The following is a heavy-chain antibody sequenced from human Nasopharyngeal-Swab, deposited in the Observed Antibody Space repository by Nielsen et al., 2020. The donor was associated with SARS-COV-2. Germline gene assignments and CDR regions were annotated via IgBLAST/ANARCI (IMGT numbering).Heavy chain of an antibody. J-gene: IGHJ5*02. CDR3: AREKDFNWFDP. Sequence: SVKVSCKASGFTFTSSAVQWVRQAPGQGLEWMGGIIPIFGTANYAQKFQGRVTITADESTSTAYMELSSLRSEDTAVYYCAREKDFNWFDPWGQGTLVTVSS. D-gene: IGHD3/OR15-3a*01. CDR2: IIPIFGTA. CDR1: GFTFTSSA. V-gene: IGHV1-69*13.